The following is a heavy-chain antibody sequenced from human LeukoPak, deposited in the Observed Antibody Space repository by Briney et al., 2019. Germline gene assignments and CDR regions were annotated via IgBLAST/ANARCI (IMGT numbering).Heavy chain of an antibody. CDR3: ARGIVPAATSNNWFDP. CDR1: GGSISSSSYY. D-gene: IGHD2-2*01. J-gene: IGHJ5*02. CDR2: IYYSGST. Sequence: PSETLSLTCTVSGGSISSSSYYWGWIRQPPGTGLEWIGSIYYSGSTYYNPSLKSRVTISVDTSKNQFSLKLSSVTAADTAVYYCARGIVPAATSNNWFDPWGQGTLVTVSS. V-gene: IGHV4-39*07.